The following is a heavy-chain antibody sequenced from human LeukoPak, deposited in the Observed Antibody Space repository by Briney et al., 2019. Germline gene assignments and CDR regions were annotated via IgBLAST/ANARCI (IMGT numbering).Heavy chain of an antibody. CDR3: ARELVGATKDDAFDI. CDR1: GYTFTSYG. Sequence: VKVSCKASGYTFTSYGISWVRQAPGQGLEWMGWISAYNGNTNYAQKLQGRVTMTTDTSTSTAYMELRSLRSVDTAVYYCARELVGATKDDAFDIWGQGTMVTVSS. D-gene: IGHD1-26*01. CDR2: ISAYNGNT. V-gene: IGHV1-18*01. J-gene: IGHJ3*02.